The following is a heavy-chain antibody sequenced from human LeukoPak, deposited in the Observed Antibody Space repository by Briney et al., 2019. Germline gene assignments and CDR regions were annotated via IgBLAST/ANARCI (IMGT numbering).Heavy chain of an antibody. V-gene: IGHV3-23*01. J-gene: IGHJ4*02. CDR3: AKDSSSAAVAPFDY. D-gene: IGHD6-19*01. CDR1: GFTFSSYD. CDR2: ISGSGGST. Sequence: PGGSLRLSCAASGFTFSSYDMSWVRQAPGKGLEWVSGISGSGGSTYSADSVKGRFTISRDNSKNTLYLQMNSLRAEDTAVYYCAKDSSSAAVAPFDYWGQGTLVTVSS.